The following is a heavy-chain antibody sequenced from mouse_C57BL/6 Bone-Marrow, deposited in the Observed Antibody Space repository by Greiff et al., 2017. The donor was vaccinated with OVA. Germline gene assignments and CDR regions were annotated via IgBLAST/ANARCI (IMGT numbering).Heavy chain of an antibody. CDR3: ARYGIRRYDAMDY. Sequence: EVQLVESGGGLVQPGGSLSLSCAASGFTFTDYYMSWVRQPPGKALEWLGFIRNTANGYTTEYSASVKGRFTISRDTSQSILYLQMNALRAKDRATYYCARYGIRRYDAMDYWGQGTSVTVSA. CDR1: GFTFTDYY. CDR2: IRNTANGYTT. D-gene: IGHD1-1*01. V-gene: IGHV7-3*01. J-gene: IGHJ4*01.